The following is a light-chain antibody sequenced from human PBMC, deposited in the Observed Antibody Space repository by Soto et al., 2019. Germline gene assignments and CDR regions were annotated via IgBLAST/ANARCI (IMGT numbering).Light chain of an antibody. Sequence: QTVVTQSPSASASLGASVKVTCTLSSGHSRYAIAWHQQQPEKGPRFLMKLNSDGSHSKGDGIPDRFSGSTSGAERYLIISSLQSEDEADYYCQTWGAGIQVFGGGTKLTVL. CDR3: QTWGAGIQV. CDR1: SGHSRYA. V-gene: IGLV4-69*01. J-gene: IGLJ2*01. CDR2: LNSDGSH.